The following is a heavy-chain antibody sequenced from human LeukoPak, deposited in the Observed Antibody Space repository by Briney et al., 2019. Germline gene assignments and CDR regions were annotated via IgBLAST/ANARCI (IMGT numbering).Heavy chain of an antibody. CDR3: ARHPVVPAAIPY. CDR2: INHSGST. CDR1: GGSFSGYY. J-gene: IGHJ4*02. Sequence: SETLSLTCAVYGGSFSGYYWSWLRQPPGKGLEWIGEINHSGSTNYNPSLKSRITISVDTSKNQFSLKLISVTAADTAVYYCARHPVVPAAIPYWGQGTLVTVSS. V-gene: IGHV4-34*01. D-gene: IGHD2-2*01.